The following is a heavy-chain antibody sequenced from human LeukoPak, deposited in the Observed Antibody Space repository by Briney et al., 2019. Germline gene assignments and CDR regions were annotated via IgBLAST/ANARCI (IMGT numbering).Heavy chain of an antibody. V-gene: IGHV1-8*01. CDR1: GYTFTSYD. D-gene: IGHD3-22*01. Sequence: SVKVSCKASGYTFTSYDINWVRQATGQGLEWMGWMNPNSGNTGYAQKFQGRVTMTRNTSISTAYMELSSLRSEDTAVYYCARVSENYYDSSGYYHYYYYYMDVWGKGTTVTVSS. J-gene: IGHJ6*03. CDR3: ARVSENYYDSSGYYHYYYYYMDV. CDR2: MNPNSGNT.